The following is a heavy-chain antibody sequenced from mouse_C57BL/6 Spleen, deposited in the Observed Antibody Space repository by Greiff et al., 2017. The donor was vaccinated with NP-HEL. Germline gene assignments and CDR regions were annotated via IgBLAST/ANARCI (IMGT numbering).Heavy chain of an antibody. D-gene: IGHD3-3*01. Sequence: QVQLQQPGAELVKPGASVKLSCKASGYTFTSYWMQWVKQRPGQGLEWIGEIDPSDSYTNYNQKFKGKATLTVDTSSSTAYMQLSSLTSEDSAVYYCARARAFDYWGKGTTLTVSS. CDR2: IDPSDSYT. V-gene: IGHV1-50*01. CDR3: ARARAFDY. CDR1: GYTFTSYW. J-gene: IGHJ2*01.